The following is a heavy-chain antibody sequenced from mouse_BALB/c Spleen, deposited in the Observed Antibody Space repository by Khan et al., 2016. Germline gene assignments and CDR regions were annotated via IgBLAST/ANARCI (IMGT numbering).Heavy chain of an antibody. CDR2: ISYSGST. CDR3: AEELGWFAY. V-gene: IGHV3-2*02. D-gene: IGHD4-1*01. CDR1: GYSITSDYA. Sequence: LQQSGPGLVKPSQSLSLTCTVTGYSITSDYAWNWIRQFPGNKLEWMGYISYSGSTSYNPSLKSRISITRDTSKNQIFLRLNSVTTEDTATXYCAEELGWFAYWGQGTLVTVSA. J-gene: IGHJ3*01.